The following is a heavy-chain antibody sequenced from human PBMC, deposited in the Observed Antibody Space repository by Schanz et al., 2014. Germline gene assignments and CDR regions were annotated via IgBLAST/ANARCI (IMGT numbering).Heavy chain of an antibody. D-gene: IGHD3-16*01. Sequence: QVQLVQSGAEVKKPGASVKVSCKASGYTFTSYDINWVRQATGQGLEWMGWMNSKTGNTGYAQRFQGRVTMTRNTSITTADVELSSLRSGDTAVYYCTKGRTFGRWGQGTLVTVSS. CDR1: GYTFTSYD. J-gene: IGHJ4*02. CDR3: TKGRTFGR. V-gene: IGHV1-8*01. CDR2: MNSKTGNT.